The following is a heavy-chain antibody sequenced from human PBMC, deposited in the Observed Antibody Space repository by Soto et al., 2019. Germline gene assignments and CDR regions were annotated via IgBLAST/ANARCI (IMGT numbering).Heavy chain of an antibody. D-gene: IGHD4-17*01. V-gene: IGHV4-4*07. Sequence: PSETLSLTCTVSGGSISSYFWSWIRQPAGGGLEWIGRIYTTGSTNYNPSLKSRVTMSLDTSRNQFSLKLSSVTAADTAVYYCARDNTGGYGDYSYGMDVWGQGTTVTVSS. J-gene: IGHJ6*02. CDR2: IYTTGST. CDR1: GGSISSYF. CDR3: ARDNTGGYGDYSYGMDV.